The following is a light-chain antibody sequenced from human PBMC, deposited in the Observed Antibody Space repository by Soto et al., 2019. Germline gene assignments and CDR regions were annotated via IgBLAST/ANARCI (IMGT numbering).Light chain of an antibody. CDR1: QGIRNF. CDR3: QHLNSYPRALA. V-gene: IGKV1-9*01. Sequence: DIQLTQSPSFLSASVGDRVTITCRASQGIRNFLAWYQQKLGKAPKLLIYAASTLESVVSLRFSGSGSGTEFTLTISNLQPEDFATYYCQHLNSYPRALAFGGGTKVEI. CDR2: AAS. J-gene: IGKJ4*01.